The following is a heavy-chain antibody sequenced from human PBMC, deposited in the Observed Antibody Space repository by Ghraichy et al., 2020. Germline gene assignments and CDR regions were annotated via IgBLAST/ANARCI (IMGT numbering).Heavy chain of an antibody. V-gene: IGHV3-7*01. J-gene: IGHJ4*02. CDR1: GFTFSSYW. CDR2: IKPDGSEK. Sequence: GGSLRLTCAASGFTFSSYWMSWVRQAPGKGLEWVANIKPDGSEKYYVDSVKGRFTISRDNAKNSLYLQMNSLRAEDTAAYYCARGGGNFEYWGQGTLVTVSS. CDR3: ARGGGNFEY.